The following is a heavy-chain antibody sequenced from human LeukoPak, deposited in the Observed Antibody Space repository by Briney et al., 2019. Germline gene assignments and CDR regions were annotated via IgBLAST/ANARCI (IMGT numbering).Heavy chain of an antibody. CDR3: AKDRAAAGTGYFDY. CDR2: ISYDGSNK. D-gene: IGHD6-13*01. CDR1: GFTFSSYG. Sequence: PGGSLRLSCAASGFTFSSYGMHWVRQAPGKGLEWVAVISYDGSNKYYADSVKGRFTISRDNSKNTLYLQMNSLRAEDTAVYYCAKDRAAAGTGYFDYWGQGTLATVSS. J-gene: IGHJ4*02. V-gene: IGHV3-30*18.